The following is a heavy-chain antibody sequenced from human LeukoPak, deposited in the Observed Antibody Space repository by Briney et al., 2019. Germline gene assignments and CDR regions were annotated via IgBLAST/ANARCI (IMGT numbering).Heavy chain of an antibody. J-gene: IGHJ4*02. CDR2: IRFDGSNK. Sequence: GGSLRLSCAASGFTFSRYSMNWVRQAPGKGLEWVAFIRFDGSNKYYADSVKGRFTISRDNSKNTLYLQMNSLRAEDTAVYYCAKVITTTVTTTYYFDYWGQGTLVTVSS. CDR1: GFTFSRYS. CDR3: AKVITTTVTTTYYFDY. V-gene: IGHV3-30*02. D-gene: IGHD4-17*01.